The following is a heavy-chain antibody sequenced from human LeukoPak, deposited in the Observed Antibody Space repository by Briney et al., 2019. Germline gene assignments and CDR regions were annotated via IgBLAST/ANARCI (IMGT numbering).Heavy chain of an antibody. CDR3: AKRITVTYFNDY. Sequence: GGSLRLSCAASGFTFSSYARGWVRQAPGKGLEWVSGIGGSGGSTYYADSVKGRFTISRHNSKHTLYLQMNSVRAEDTAIYYCAKRITVTYFNDYWGQGTLVTVSS. CDR1: GFTFSSYA. CDR2: IGGSGGST. D-gene: IGHD4-17*01. J-gene: IGHJ4*02. V-gene: IGHV3-23*01.